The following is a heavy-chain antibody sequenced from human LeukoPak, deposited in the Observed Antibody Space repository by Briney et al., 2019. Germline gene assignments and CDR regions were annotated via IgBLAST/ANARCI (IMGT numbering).Heavy chain of an antibody. D-gene: IGHD3-22*01. V-gene: IGHV3-30-3*01. CDR3: ARDNVLSGYYDSSGSLGYFDY. CDR1: GFTFSSYA. Sequence: GGSLRLSCAASGFTFSSYAMHWVRQAPGKGLEWVAVISYDGSNKYYADSVKGRFTISRDNSKNTLYLQMNSLRAEDTAVYYCARDNVLSGYYDSSGSLGYFDYWGQGTLVTVPS. J-gene: IGHJ4*02. CDR2: ISYDGSNK.